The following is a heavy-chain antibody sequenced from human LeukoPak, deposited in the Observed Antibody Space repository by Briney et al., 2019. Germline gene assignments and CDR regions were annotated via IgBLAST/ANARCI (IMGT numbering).Heavy chain of an antibody. Sequence: PSETLSLTCAVSGGSINTYYWSWIRQPPGKGLEWIGNIFYSGSTNYNPSLKSRVTISVDTSKNQFSLNLTSVTAADTAVYYCARGGAALGRGSPGGMDVWGQGTTVAVSS. CDR1: GGSINTYY. V-gene: IGHV4-59*08. D-gene: IGHD3-10*01. CDR3: ARGGAALGRGSPGGMDV. CDR2: IFYSGST. J-gene: IGHJ6*02.